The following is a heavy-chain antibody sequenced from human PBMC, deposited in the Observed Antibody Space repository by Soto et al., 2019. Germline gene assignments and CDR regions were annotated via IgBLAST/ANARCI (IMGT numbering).Heavy chain of an antibody. V-gene: IGHV3-30*18. CDR3: AKVACGGDCYGEFDY. J-gene: IGHJ4*02. D-gene: IGHD2-21*02. CDR1: GFTFISYG. CDR2: ISYDGSNK. Sequence: GGSLRLSCAASGFTFISYGMHWVRQAPGKGLEWVAVISYDGSNKYYADSVKGRFTISRDNSKNTLYLQMNSLRAEDTAVYYCAKVACGGDCYGEFDYWGQGTLVTVSS.